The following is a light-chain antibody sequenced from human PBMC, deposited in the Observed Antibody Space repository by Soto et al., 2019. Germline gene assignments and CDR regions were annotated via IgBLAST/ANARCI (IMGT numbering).Light chain of an antibody. CDR2: DAS. CDR1: QRLGSS. CDR3: QHRSDRALT. Sequence: EVVLTQSPATLSLSPGERATLSCRASQRLGSSLAWYHQKPGQAPRLLIYDASKRATGVPVRFSGSGSGTDFSLTISNLEPEDFAFYYCQHRSDRALTFGGGTKVEI. J-gene: IGKJ4*01. V-gene: IGKV3-11*01.